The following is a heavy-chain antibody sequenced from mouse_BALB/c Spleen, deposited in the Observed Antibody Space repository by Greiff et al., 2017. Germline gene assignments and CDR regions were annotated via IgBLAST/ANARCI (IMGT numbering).Heavy chain of an antibody. CDR3: DRGAGTIAY. Sequence: VKLVESGPGLVAPSQSLSITCTASGFSLTGYGVNWVRQPPGKGLEWLGMIWGDGSTDYNSALKSRLSIGKDNSKSQVLLKMNSLQTDDTARYYSDRGAGTIAYWGQGTLVTVSA. D-gene: IGHD4-1*01. CDR2: IWGDGST. V-gene: IGHV2-6-7*01. CDR1: GFSLTGYG. J-gene: IGHJ3*01.